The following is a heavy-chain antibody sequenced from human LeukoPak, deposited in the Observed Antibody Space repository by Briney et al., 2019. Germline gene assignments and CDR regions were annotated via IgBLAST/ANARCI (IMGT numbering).Heavy chain of an antibody. V-gene: IGHV4-39*01. CDR3: ASSYSSWAGY. CDR1: GGSISSSSYY. CDR2: IYYSGST. Sequence: SETLSLTCTVSGGSISSSSYYWGWIRQPPGKGLEWIGSIYYSGSTYYNPSLKSRVTISVDTSKNQFSLKLSSVTAADTAVYYCASSYSSWAGYRGQGTLVTVSS. D-gene: IGHD6-13*01. J-gene: IGHJ4*02.